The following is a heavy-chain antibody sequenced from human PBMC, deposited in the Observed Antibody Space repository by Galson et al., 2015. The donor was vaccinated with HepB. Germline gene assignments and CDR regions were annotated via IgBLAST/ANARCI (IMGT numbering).Heavy chain of an antibody. CDR1: GGSISSGGYY. J-gene: IGHJ2*01. Sequence: TLSLTCTVSGGSISSGGYYWSWIRQHPGKGLEWIGYIYYSGSTYYNPSLKSRVTISVDTSKNQFSLKLSSVTAADTAVYYCARDVASYYYDSSGYYSEDWYFDLWGRGTLVTVSS. CDR2: IYYSGST. CDR3: ARDVASYYYDSSGYYSEDWYFDL. D-gene: IGHD3-22*01. V-gene: IGHV4-31*03.